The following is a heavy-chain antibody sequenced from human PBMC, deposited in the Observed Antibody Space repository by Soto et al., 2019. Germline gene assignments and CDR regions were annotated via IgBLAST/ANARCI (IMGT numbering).Heavy chain of an antibody. CDR1: GFTFSSYG. D-gene: IGHD3-10*01. Sequence: QVQLVESGGGVVQPGRSLRLSCAASGFTFSSYGMHWVRQAPGKGLEWVAVISYDGSNKYYADSVKGRFTISRDTSKNTLYLQMNSLRAEDTAVYYCAKGTPWGGEVDFDSWGQGTLVTVSS. CDR2: ISYDGSNK. V-gene: IGHV3-30*18. J-gene: IGHJ4*02. CDR3: AKGTPWGGEVDFDS.